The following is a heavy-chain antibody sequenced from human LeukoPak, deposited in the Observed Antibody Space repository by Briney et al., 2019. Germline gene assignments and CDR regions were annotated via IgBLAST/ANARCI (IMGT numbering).Heavy chain of an antibody. CDR3: AELGITMIGGV. CDR2: ISSSGSTI. V-gene: IGHV3-48*03. J-gene: IGHJ6*03. Sequence: GGSLRLSCAASGFTFSRHEMNCVGQSPGQRLEWVSYISSSGSTIYYADSVKGRFTISRDNAKNSLYLQMNSLRAEDTAVYYCAELGITMIGGVWGKGTMVTIS. D-gene: IGHD3-10*02. CDR1: GFTFSRHE.